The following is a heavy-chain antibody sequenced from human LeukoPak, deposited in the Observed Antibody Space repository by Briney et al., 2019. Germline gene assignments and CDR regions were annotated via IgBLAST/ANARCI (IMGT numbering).Heavy chain of an antibody. V-gene: IGHV3-74*01. CDR2: INSDGSST. D-gene: IGHD3-10*01. J-gene: IGHJ4*02. CDR1: GFTFSNYW. Sequence: GGSLRLSCGASGFTFSNYWMHWVRQAPGKGLVWVSRINSDGSSTSYADSVKGRFTISRDNAKNTLHLQMNSLRAEDTAVYYCAREGTLLLWFGELSAEFDYWGQGTLVTVSS. CDR3: AREGTLLLWFGELSAEFDY.